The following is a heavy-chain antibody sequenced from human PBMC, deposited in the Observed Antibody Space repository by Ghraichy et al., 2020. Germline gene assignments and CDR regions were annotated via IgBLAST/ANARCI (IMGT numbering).Heavy chain of an antibody. CDR1: GFTFSSYW. CDR3: ARVMTTVTTSGFHRVYYYYYYMDV. D-gene: IGHD4-17*01. J-gene: IGHJ6*03. Sequence: GESLNISCAASGFTFSSYWMSWVRQAPGKGLEWVANIKQDGSEKYYVDSVKGRFTISRDNAKNSLYLQMNSLRAEDTAVYYCARVMTTVTTSGFHRVYYYYYYMDVWGKGTTVTVSS. V-gene: IGHV3-7*03. CDR2: IKQDGSEK.